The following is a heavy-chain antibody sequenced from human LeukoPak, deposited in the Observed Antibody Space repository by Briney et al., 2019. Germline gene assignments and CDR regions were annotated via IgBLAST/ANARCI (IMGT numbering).Heavy chain of an antibody. CDR1: GFTSSSHS. D-gene: IGHD6-19*01. CDR2: ISSSGSTI. CDR3: ARGTVAGKAPY. Sequence: PGGTLRLSCAPSGFTSSSHSMNWARQYPGQGLQWVSYISSSGSTIYYADSVKGRFSISRDNAKNSLHLQMNSLRAEDTAVYYCARGTVAGKAPYWGQGTLVTVSS. V-gene: IGHV3-48*01. J-gene: IGHJ4*02.